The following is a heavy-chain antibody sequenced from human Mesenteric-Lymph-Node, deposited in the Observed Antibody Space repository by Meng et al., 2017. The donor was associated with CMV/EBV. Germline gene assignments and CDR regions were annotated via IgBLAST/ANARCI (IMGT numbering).Heavy chain of an antibody. D-gene: IGHD1-26*01. CDR3: ARVAYSGSYFSPNWFDP. CDR1: GFTLNNYE. J-gene: IGHJ5*02. Sequence: GESLKISCAASGFTLNNYEMNWVRQAPGKGLEWVSYISSSGTTIYYADSVKGRFTTSRDDSKNALYLQMNSLRGEDTAVYYCARVAYSGSYFSPNWFDPWGQGTLVTVSS. V-gene: IGHV3-48*03. CDR2: ISSSGTTI.